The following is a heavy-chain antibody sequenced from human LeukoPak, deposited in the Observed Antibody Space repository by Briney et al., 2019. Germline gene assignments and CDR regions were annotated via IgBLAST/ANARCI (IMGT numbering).Heavy chain of an antibody. D-gene: IGHD3-10*01. CDR1: GGSISSYY. CDR3: ARETTMGREVILHINYYGMDV. V-gene: IGHV4-4*07. Sequence: PSETLSLTCTVSGGSISSYYWSWIRQPAGKGLEWIGRIYTSGSTNYNPSLKSRVTMSVDTSKNQFSLKLSSVTAADTAVYYCARETTMGREVILHINYYGMDVWVQGTTVTVSS. CDR2: IYTSGST. J-gene: IGHJ6*02.